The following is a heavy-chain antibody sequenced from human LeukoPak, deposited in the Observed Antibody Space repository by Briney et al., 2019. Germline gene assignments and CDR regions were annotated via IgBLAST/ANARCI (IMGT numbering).Heavy chain of an antibody. J-gene: IGHJ4*02. CDR2: IDLSSSTI. Sequence: GGSLRLSCTASGFTFSGHYASWIRQTPEKGLEWISYIDLSSSTIYYADSVKGRFTISRDNARNSVYLQMNSLRAEDTAVYYCAKLTTSWGQGTLVTVSS. V-gene: IGHV3-11*01. D-gene: IGHD4-11*01. CDR3: AKLTTS. CDR1: GFTFSGHY.